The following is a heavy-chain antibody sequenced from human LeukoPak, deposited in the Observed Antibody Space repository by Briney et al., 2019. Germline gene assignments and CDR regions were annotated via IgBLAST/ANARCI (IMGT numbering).Heavy chain of an antibody. Sequence: PGGSLRLSCTASGFPFSDYSMGWVRQAPGKGLEWISYIGIDSGNTKYADSVRGRFTVSADNAKNSLFLQMNSMRVEDTAVYYCARDHYYAFDNRGQGTLVSVSS. D-gene: IGHD1-26*01. J-gene: IGHJ4*02. V-gene: IGHV3-11*06. CDR3: ARDHYYAFDN. CDR1: GFPFSDYS. CDR2: IGIDSGNT.